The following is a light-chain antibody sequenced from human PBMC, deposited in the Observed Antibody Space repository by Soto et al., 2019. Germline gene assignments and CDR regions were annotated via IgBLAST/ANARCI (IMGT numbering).Light chain of an antibody. J-gene: IGKJ1*01. CDR2: GAS. Sequence: DVQMTQSPPFVSASVGDRVAITCRAIQGISTSLVWYQHKPGKAPELLIFGASNLQTGVPSRFSGSGSGTDFTLSITSLQPDDSATYYCQQAKTFPWTFGQGTKVEIK. CDR1: QGISTS. CDR3: QQAKTFPWT. V-gene: IGKV1-12*01.